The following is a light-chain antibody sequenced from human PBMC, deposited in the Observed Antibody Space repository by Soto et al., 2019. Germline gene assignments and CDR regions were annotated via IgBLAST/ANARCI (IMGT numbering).Light chain of an antibody. CDR1: QSVSSNY. V-gene: IGKV3D-20*02. Sequence: EIVLTQSPGTLSLSPGERATLSCRTSQSVSSNYLAWYQQKPGQAPRLLIYGASSRATGIPDRFSGSGSGTDFTLTISSLEPEDFAVYYCQHRNNRPFSFGPGTKVDI. J-gene: IGKJ3*01. CDR3: QHRNNRPFS. CDR2: GAS.